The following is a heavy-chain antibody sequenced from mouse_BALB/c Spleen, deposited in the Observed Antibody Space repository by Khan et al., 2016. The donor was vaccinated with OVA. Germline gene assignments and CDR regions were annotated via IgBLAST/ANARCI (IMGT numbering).Heavy chain of an antibody. Sequence: VQLKESGGGLVKPGGSLKLSCAASGFTFSNYGVSWVRQTPEKRLEWVASISSGDTTYYPDSVKGRFTISRDNARNILYLQMSSLRYEDTAMYYCARDYWFAYWGQGTLVTVSA. CDR3: ARDYWFAY. V-gene: IGHV5-6-5*01. CDR1: GFTFSNYG. J-gene: IGHJ3*01. CDR2: ISSGDTT.